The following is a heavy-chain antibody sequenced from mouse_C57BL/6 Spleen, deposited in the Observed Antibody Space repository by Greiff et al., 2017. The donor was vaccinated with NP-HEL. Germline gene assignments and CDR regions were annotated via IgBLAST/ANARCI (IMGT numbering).Heavy chain of an antibody. CDR1: GYAFSSSW. D-gene: IGHD2-5*01. CDR2: IYPGDGDT. J-gene: IGHJ4*01. V-gene: IGHV1-82*01. CDR3: ARGPTYYSNLYAMDY. Sequence: QVQLKQSGPELVKPGASVKISCKASGYAFSSSWMNWVKQRPGKGLEWIGRIYPGDGDTNYNGKFKGKATLTADKSSSTAYMQLSSLTSEDSAVYFCARGPTYYSNLYAMDYWGQGTSVTVSS.